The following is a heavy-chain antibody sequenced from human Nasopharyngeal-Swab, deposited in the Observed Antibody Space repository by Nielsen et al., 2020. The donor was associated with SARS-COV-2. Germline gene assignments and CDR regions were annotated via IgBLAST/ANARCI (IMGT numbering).Heavy chain of an antibody. CDR2: MNPNSGNT. D-gene: IGHD2-8*02. V-gene: IGHV1-8*01. J-gene: IGHJ4*02. CDR3: VRPRYCSAASCDRHSGVGLFDY. CDR1: GYTFTSYD. Sequence: ASVKVSCKASGYTFTSYDINWVRQDSGQGLEWGGWMNPNSGNTGYAQKFQGRVTMTRDTSITTAYMELSSLRSEDTAVYYCVRPRYCSAASCDRHSGVGLFDYWGQGTLVTVSS.